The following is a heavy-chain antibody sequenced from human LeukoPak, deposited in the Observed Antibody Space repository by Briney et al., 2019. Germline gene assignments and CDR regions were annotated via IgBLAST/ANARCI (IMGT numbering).Heavy chain of an antibody. CDR3: ARFGDY. Sequence: GGSLRLSCAASGFTFSSYAMHWVRQAPGKGLEWVAVISYDGSNKYYADSVKGRFTISRDNSENTLYLQMNSLRAEDTAVYYCARFGDYWGQGTLVTVSS. D-gene: IGHD3-10*01. J-gene: IGHJ4*02. V-gene: IGHV3-30-3*01. CDR1: GFTFSSYA. CDR2: ISYDGSNK.